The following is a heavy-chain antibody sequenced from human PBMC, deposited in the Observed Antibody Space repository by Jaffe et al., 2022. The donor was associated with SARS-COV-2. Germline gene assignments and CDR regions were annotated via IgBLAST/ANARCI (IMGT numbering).Heavy chain of an antibody. Sequence: QLQLQESGPGLVKPSETLSLNCSVSGGSISRTTYYWAWIRQPPGKGLEWIGLFHSSGDTYYNPSLRSRVTISGDTSKNQLSLRVSAVTATDTAVYYCARLALLWSGESYAFDIWGQGTLVTVSS. V-gene: IGHV4-39*01. CDR3: ARLALLWSGESYAFDI. CDR2: FHSSGDT. CDR1: GGSISRTTYY. J-gene: IGHJ3*02. D-gene: IGHD3-10*01.